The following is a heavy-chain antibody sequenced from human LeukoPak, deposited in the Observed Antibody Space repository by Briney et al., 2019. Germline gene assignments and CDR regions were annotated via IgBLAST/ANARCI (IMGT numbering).Heavy chain of an antibody. J-gene: IGHJ4*02. CDR2: ISSGSTTI. CDR3: ASKVGYQLLGGY. D-gene: IGHD2-2*01. V-gene: IGHV3-48*04. CDR1: GVTFSSYG. Sequence: GGSLRLSCAASGVTFSSYGMNWVRQAPGKGREWISYISSGSTTIYYADSVKGRFTISRDNAKNSLYLQMNSLRAEDTAVYYCASKVGYQLLGGYWGQGTLVTVSS.